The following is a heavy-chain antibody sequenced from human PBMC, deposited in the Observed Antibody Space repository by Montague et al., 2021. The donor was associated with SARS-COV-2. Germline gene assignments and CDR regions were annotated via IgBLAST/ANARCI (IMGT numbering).Heavy chain of an antibody. Sequence: SETLSLTCAVYGGSFSGYYWTWIRQSPGKGLEWIAEINHSGSTNYNFDPSLRSRVTISVDTSKSQFSLTLTSVTAADTGVYYCARWDPQTLTLIGLRGKSASDYWGQGTLVTVSS. CDR2: INHSGST. D-gene: IGHD4-23*01. CDR3: ARWDPQTLTLIGLRGKSASDY. CDR1: GGSFSGYY. J-gene: IGHJ4*02. V-gene: IGHV4-34*01.